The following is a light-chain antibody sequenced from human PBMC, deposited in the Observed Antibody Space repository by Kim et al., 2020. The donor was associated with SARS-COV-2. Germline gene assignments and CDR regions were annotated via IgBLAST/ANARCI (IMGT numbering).Light chain of an antibody. J-gene: IGKJ4*01. CDR2: GAS. Sequence: SPGDRATLSCSASQSLDSSFLAGYQQHPGQAPRLLIYGASIRAAGIPDRFSGSGSGTDFTLIITRREPEDSAVYYCQRYGTSLGAFGGGTKVDIK. V-gene: IGKV3-20*01. CDR3: QRYGTSLGA. CDR1: QSLDSSF.